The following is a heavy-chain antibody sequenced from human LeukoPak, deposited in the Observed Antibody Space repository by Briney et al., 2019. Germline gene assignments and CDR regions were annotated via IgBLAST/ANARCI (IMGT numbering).Heavy chain of an antibody. CDR3: ARDWGXSGSYXXDX. D-gene: IGHD1-26*01. Sequence: SVKVSCKASGGTFSSYTISWVRQAPGQGLEWMGRIIPILGIANYAQKFQGRVTITADKSTSTAYMELSSLRSEDTAVYYCARDWGXSGSYXXDXWGQGTLVTVSS. CDR1: GGTFSSYT. J-gene: IGHJ4*02. V-gene: IGHV1-69*04. CDR2: IIPILGIA.